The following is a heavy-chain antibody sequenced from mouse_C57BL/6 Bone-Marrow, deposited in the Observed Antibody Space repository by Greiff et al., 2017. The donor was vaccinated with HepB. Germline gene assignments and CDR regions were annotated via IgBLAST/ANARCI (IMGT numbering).Heavy chain of an antibody. J-gene: IGHJ1*03. D-gene: IGHD1-1*01. V-gene: IGHV5-9*01. CDR2: ISGGGGNT. CDR1: GFTFSSYT. CDR3: ARSITFDV. Sequence: DVMLVESGGGLVKPGGSLKLSCAASGFTFSSYTMSWVRQTPEKRLEWVATISGGGGNTYYPDSVKGRFTISRDNAKNTLYLQMSSLRSEDTALYYCARSITFDVWGTGTTVTVSS.